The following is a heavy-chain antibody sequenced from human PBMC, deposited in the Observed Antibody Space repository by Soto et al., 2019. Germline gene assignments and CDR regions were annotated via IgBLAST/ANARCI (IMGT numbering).Heavy chain of an antibody. D-gene: IGHD3-9*01. CDR3: ARGPYFDWFYYYYGMDV. CDR1: GFTFSSYG. CDR2: IWYDGSNK. J-gene: IGHJ6*02. Sequence: GGSLRLSCAASGFTFSSYGMHWVRQAPGKGPEWVAVIWYDGSNKYYADSVKGRFTISRDNSKNTLYLQMNSLRAEDTAVYYCARGPYFDWFYYYYGMDVWGQGTTVTVSS. V-gene: IGHV3-33*01.